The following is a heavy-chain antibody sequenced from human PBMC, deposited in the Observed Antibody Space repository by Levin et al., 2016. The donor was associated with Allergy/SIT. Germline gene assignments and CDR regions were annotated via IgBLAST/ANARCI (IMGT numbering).Heavy chain of an antibody. V-gene: IGHV1-46*01. D-gene: IGHD6-13*01. CDR2: INPSSGGT. J-gene: IGHJ4*02. CDR1: GYTFTGYY. Sequence: ASVKVSCKASGYTFTGYYMHWVRQAPGQGLEWMGIINPSSGGTTYAQKFQGRVTMTRDTSTSTLYMEVSSLRSEDTAVYYCARGERIAAAGDFDYWGQGTLVTVSS. CDR3: ARGERIAAAGDFDY.